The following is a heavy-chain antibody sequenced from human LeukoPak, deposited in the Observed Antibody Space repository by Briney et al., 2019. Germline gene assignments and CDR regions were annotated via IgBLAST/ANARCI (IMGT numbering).Heavy chain of an antibody. Sequence: PSQTLSLTCAVYGGSFSGYYWSWIRQPPGKGLEWIGEINHSGSTNYNPSLKSRVTISVDTSKNQFSLKLSSVTAADTAVYYCARGKGSSSSWYWFDPWGQGTLVTVSS. CDR1: GGSFSGYY. D-gene: IGHD6-13*01. CDR2: INHSGST. CDR3: ARGKGSSSSWYWFDP. J-gene: IGHJ5*02. V-gene: IGHV4-34*01.